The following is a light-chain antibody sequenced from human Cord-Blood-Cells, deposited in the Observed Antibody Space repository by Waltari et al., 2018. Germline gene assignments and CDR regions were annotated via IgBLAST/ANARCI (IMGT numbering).Light chain of an antibody. Sequence: EIVMTQSPATLSVSPGERATLSCRASQSVSSNLAWYQQKPGQAPRLLIYGASTRATGIPARFGGSGSGTEFTLTISSLQSEDFAVYYCQQYNNWPWTFGQGTKMEIK. V-gene: IGKV3-15*01. CDR2: GAS. CDR3: QQYNNWPWT. J-gene: IGKJ1*01. CDR1: QSVSSN.